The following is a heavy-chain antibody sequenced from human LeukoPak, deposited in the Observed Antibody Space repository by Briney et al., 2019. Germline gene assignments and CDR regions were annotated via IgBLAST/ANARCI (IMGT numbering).Heavy chain of an antibody. Sequence: TSETLSLTCTVSGGSISSYYWSWIRQPPGKGLEWIGYIYYSGSTNYNPSLKSRVTISVDTSKNQFSLKLSSVTAADTAVYYCARDRGVGYSSSWYWEGYYYGMDVWGQGTTVTVSS. D-gene: IGHD6-13*01. CDR3: ARDRGVGYSSSWYWEGYYYGMDV. CDR2: IYYSGST. V-gene: IGHV4-59*01. J-gene: IGHJ6*02. CDR1: GGSISSYY.